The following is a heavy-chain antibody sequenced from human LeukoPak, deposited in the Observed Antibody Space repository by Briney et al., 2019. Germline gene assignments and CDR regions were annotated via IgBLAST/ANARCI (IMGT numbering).Heavy chain of an antibody. V-gene: IGHV3-21*01. CDR2: IDTSGSYI. Sequence: GGSLRLSCTASGFTFTIYGMNWVRQAPGKGLEWVSFIDTSGSYIYYGDSLKGRVTIPRDNAKNSLYLQMDGLRAEDTAVYYCARGRSITLLRGVAMSDGFDIWGQGAMVTVSS. CDR1: GFTFTIYG. J-gene: IGHJ3*02. CDR3: ARGRSITLLRGVAMSDGFDI. D-gene: IGHD3-10*01.